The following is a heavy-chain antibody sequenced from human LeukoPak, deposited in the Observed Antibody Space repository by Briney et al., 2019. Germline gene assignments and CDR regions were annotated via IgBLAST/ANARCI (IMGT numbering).Heavy chain of an antibody. CDR3: AKLMIYSSGWYFDY. V-gene: IGHV3-23*01. CDR2: ISGSGGST. Sequence: PGGSLRLSCAASGFTFSSYAMSWVRQAPGKGLEWVSAISGSGGSTYYAASVKGRFTISRDNSKNTLYLQMNSLRAEDTAVYYCAKLMIYSSGWYFDYWGQGTLVTVSS. CDR1: GFTFSSYA. J-gene: IGHJ4*02. D-gene: IGHD6-19*01.